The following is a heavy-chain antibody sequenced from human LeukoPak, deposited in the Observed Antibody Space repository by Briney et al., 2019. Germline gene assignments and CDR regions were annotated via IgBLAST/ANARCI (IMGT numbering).Heavy chain of an antibody. J-gene: IGHJ3*02. CDR1: GVTFRDYD. Sequence: GGSLRLSCAASGVTFRDYDMHWVRQVPGRGLEWVSAIGIRDDTHYPDSVKGRFTISRENAKNSLYLQMNTLRDGDTAMYYCIRGGIRVSGIDAFDIWGQGTMVTVSS. D-gene: IGHD5/OR15-5a*01. CDR3: IRGGIRVSGIDAFDI. V-gene: IGHV3-13*01. CDR2: IGIRDDT.